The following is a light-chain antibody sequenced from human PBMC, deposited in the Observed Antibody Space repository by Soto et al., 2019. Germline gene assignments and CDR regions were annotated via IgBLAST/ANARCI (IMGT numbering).Light chain of an antibody. J-gene: IGLJ2*01. Sequence: QSALTQPASVSGSPGQWITISCTGTSSDVGGYNYVSWYQQHPGKAPKLMIYDVSNRPSGVSNRFSGSKSGNTASLSISGLQAEDEADYYCSSYTSSITLVFGGGTKLTVL. V-gene: IGLV2-14*03. CDR1: SSDVGGYNY. CDR2: DVS. CDR3: SSYTSSITLV.